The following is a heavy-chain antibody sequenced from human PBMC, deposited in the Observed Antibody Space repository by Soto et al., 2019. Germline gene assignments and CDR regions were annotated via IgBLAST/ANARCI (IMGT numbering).Heavy chain of an antibody. Sequence: QVQLQESGPGLVKPSQTLSLTCTVSGGSISSGGYYWSGIRQHPGKGLEWIGYIDYSGSTYYNPSLKGRVTISVDTSKNQFALKLSSVTAADTAVYYCARETDHSYYYYGMDVWGQGTTVTVSS. CDR3: ARETDHSYYYYGMDV. CDR2: IDYSGST. CDR1: GGSISSGGYY. V-gene: IGHV4-31*03. J-gene: IGHJ6*02.